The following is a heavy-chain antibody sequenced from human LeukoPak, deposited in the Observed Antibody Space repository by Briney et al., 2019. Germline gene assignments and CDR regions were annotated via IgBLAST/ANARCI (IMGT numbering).Heavy chain of an antibody. D-gene: IGHD2-2*01. Sequence: ASVKVSCKASGGTFSSYTISWVRQAPGQGLEWMGRLNPNSGDTNCAQNFQGRVTMTRDTSISTAYMELNRLKSDDTAVYFCARVRGYCSSTSCYDFDYWGQGTLVTVSS. CDR3: ARVRGYCSSTSCYDFDY. V-gene: IGHV1-2*06. CDR1: GGTFSSYT. J-gene: IGHJ4*02. CDR2: LNPNSGDT.